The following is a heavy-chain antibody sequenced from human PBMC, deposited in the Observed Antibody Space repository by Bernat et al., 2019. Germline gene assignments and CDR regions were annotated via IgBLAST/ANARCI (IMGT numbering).Heavy chain of an antibody. CDR3: VRGSGYYYFDY. Sequence: EVHLVESGGGLVQPGGSLRFSCTASGFTFSTYWMHWVRQAPGKGLEWVLGLSTDGSNTRYSDSVKGRFTISRDNAKNTLYLQMNGLRVDDTAVYYCVRGSGYYYFDYWGQGILVTVSS. CDR2: LSTDGSNT. J-gene: IGHJ4*02. V-gene: IGHV3-74*01. CDR1: GFTFSTYW. D-gene: IGHD3-22*01.